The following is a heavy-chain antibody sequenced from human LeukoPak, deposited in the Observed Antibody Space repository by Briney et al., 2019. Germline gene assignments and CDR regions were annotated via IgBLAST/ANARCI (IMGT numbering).Heavy chain of an antibody. D-gene: IGHD3-3*01. J-gene: IGHJ4*02. CDR1: GFTFSDYY. CDR3: ARTGFDLWSGYYGARYFFDS. V-gene: IGHV3-11*01. Sequence: GGSLRLSCAASGFTFSDYYMSWIRQAPGKGLEWISYAGSSGSPMNYADSVKGRFTISKDNAKNSLYLQMNSLRAEDTAVYYCARTGFDLWSGYYGARYFFDSWGQGTLVTVSS. CDR2: AGSSGSPM.